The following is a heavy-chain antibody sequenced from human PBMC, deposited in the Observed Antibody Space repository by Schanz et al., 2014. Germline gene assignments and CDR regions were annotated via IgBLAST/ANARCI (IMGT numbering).Heavy chain of an antibody. Sequence: EVQLLESGGGLVQPGGSLRLSCAASGFTFSSYAMSWVRQAPGKGLEWVSAISGGGGTTYYADSVKGRFTISRDNSKNTLYLQMNSLRPEDTAVYYCAKAADWPVTRFDPWGQGTLVTVSS. CDR1: GFTFSSYA. CDR3: AKAADWPVTRFDP. V-gene: IGHV3-23*01. J-gene: IGHJ5*02. CDR2: ISGGGGTT. D-gene: IGHD3-9*01.